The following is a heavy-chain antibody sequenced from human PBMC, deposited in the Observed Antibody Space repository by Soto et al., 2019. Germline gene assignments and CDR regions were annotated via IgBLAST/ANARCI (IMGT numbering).Heavy chain of an antibody. CDR2: IRRKANSYTT. CDR1: GLIFSDYH. J-gene: IGHJ6*02. CDR3: AMLGGWSGGSNDMDV. D-gene: IGHD6-19*01. V-gene: IGHV3-72*01. Sequence: EVQLVESGGGLVQPGGSLRLSCAASGLIFSDYHMDWVRQAPGKGLEWVGRIRRKANSYTTEYAASVKGRFTISRDDSKNSLDLETNSLKSEDTAVYYCAMLGGWSGGSNDMDVWGQGTTVTVSS.